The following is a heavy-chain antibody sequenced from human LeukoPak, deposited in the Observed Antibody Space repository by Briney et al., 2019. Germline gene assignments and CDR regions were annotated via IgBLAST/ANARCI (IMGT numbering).Heavy chain of an antibody. J-gene: IGHJ4*02. V-gene: IGHV4-59*08. D-gene: IGHD3-22*01. CDR1: GGSISIYY. CDR3: ARWDSSGLYY. Sequence: ASETLSLTCTVSGGSISIYYWSWIRQPPGKGLEWIGYIYYSGSTNYNPSLKSRVTISVDTSKNQFSLKLSSVTAADTAVYYCARWDSSGLYYWGQGTLVTVSS. CDR2: IYYSGST.